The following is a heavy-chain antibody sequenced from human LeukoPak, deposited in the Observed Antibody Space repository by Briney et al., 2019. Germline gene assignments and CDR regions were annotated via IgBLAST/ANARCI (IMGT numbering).Heavy chain of an antibody. D-gene: IGHD5-24*01. CDR2: INGGGSST. CDR1: GFTFSSYA. CDR3: AKDDRWLQFCC. V-gene: IGHV3-23*01. Sequence: GGSLRLSCAASGFTFSSYAMNWVRQAPGKGLEWVSAINGGGSSTYYADSVKGRFTISRDNSRNTLYLQMNSLRAEDTAVYYCAKDDRWLQFCCWGQGTLGTVSA. J-gene: IGHJ4*02.